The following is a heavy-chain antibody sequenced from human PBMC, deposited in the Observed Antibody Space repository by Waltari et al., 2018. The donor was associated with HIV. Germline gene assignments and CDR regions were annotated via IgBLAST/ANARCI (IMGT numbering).Heavy chain of an antibody. CDR1: GSTSSSLG. V-gene: IGHV3-30*02. D-gene: IGHD6-6*01. Sequence: VRLLESGGDVFQPGGSLRISCAASGSTSSSLGFHGVRQAPGKGLEWVAFIRYDGTDEYYLESVKARFTISRDNSANTLILQMSGLTTDDTAIYFCAKDFKARSIDPSFLDNWGQGTLVTVS. CDR2: IRYDGTDE. J-gene: IGHJ4*02. CDR3: AKDFKARSIDPSFLDN.